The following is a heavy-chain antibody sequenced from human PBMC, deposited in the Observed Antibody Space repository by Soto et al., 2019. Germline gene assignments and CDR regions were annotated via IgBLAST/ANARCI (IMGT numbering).Heavy chain of an antibody. CDR3: ARALYGPLDYGMDV. Sequence: ASVKVSCKASGYTFTGYYMHWVRQAPGQGLEWMGWINPNSGGTNYAQKFQGRVTMTTDTSTSTAYMELSSLRSEDTAVYYCARALYGPLDYGMDVWGQGTTVTVSS. CDR2: INPNSGGT. D-gene: IGHD3-10*01. J-gene: IGHJ6*02. CDR1: GYTFTGYY. V-gene: IGHV1-2*02.